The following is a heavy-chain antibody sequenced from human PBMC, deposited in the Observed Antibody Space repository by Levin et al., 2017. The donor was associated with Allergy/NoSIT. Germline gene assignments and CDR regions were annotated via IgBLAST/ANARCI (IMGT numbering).Heavy chain of an antibody. V-gene: IGHV3-15*01. D-gene: IGHD3-10*01. Sequence: GESLKISCAASGFTFSNAWMSWVRQAPGKGLEWVGRIKSKTDGGTTDYAAPVKGRFTISREDSKNTLYLQMNSLKTEDTAVYYCTTDPRYGSGSYYFWGQGTLVTVSS. J-gene: IGHJ4*02. CDR3: TTDPRYGSGSYYF. CDR1: GFTFSNAW. CDR2: IKSKTDGGTT.